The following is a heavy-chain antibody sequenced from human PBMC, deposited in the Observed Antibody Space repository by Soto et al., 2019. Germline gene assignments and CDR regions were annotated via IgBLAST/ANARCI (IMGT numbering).Heavy chain of an antibody. D-gene: IGHD3-22*01. CDR2: IIPIFGTA. J-gene: IGHJ4*02. CDR3: ARVPPGSSGYLYYFDY. Sequence: GXSVKDSCKGSGGTFSSYALSGVRQAPGQGLEWMGGIIPIFGTANYAQKFQGRVTITADKSTSTAYMELSSLRSEDTAVYYCARVPPGSSGYLYYFDYWGQGTLVTVSS. CDR1: GGTFSSYA. V-gene: IGHV1-69*06.